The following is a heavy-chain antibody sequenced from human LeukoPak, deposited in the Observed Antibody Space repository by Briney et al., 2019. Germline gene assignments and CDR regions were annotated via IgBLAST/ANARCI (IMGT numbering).Heavy chain of an antibody. J-gene: IGHJ4*02. V-gene: IGHV6-1*01. D-gene: IGHD6-19*01. Sequence: SQTLSLTCGISGDSVSSNNGACNWIRQSPSRGLEWLGRTYYRSKWYNDYAGSMKGRITISPDTSKNQFSLQLNSVTPEDTAVYYCARDVGTSGWYNYWGQGTLVTVSS. CDR2: TYYRSKWYN. CDR3: ARDVGTSGWYNY. CDR1: GDSVSSNNGA.